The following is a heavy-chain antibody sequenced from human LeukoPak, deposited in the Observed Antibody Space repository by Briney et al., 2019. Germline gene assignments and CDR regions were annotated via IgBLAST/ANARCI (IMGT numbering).Heavy chain of an antibody. CDR2: ISSSGNNT. J-gene: IGHJ4*02. CDR3: AKDVRTKRPPPEGFDY. Sequence: PGGSLRLSCAASGFTFSIYSTNGVPQAPGKGLECVSTISSSGNNTYSTDSAKGRFTISRDNSKNTLFLQMNSLRVDDTAVYYCAKDVRTKRPPPEGFDYWGQGTLVTVSS. V-gene: IGHV3-21*04. CDR1: GFTFSIYS. D-gene: IGHD1-14*01.